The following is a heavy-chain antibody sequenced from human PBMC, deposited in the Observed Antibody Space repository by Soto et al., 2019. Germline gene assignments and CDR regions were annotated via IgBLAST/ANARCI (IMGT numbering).Heavy chain of an antibody. CDR3: AKPIQLWPHYYYYGMDV. CDR2: ISYDGSNK. V-gene: IGHV3-30*18. CDR1: GFTFSSYG. Sequence: PGGSLRLSCAASGFTFSSYGMHWVRQAPGKGLEWVAVISYDGSNKYYADSVKGRFTISRDNSKNTLYLQMNSLRAEDTAVYYCAKPIQLWPHYYYYGMDVWGQGTTVTVSS. D-gene: IGHD5-18*01. J-gene: IGHJ6*02.